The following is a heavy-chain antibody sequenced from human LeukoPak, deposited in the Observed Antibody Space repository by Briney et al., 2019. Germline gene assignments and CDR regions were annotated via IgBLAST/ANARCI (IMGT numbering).Heavy chain of an antibody. CDR3: ARHYVQQWLVPMGDAFDI. Sequence: SETLSLTCTVSGGSISSSSHYWGWIRQPPGKGLEWIGSIYYSGSTYYNPSLKSRVTISVDTSKNQFSLKLSSVTAADTAVYYCARHYVQQWLVPMGDAFDIWGQGTMVTVSS. CDR1: GGSISSSSHY. D-gene: IGHD6-19*01. J-gene: IGHJ3*02. V-gene: IGHV4-39*01. CDR2: IYYSGST.